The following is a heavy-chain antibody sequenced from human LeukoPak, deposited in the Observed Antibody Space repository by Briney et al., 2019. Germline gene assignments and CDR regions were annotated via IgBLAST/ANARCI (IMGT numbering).Heavy chain of an antibody. CDR3: ARDHNDGYNFY. V-gene: IGHV3-7*01. CDR1: GFAFSSDW. D-gene: IGHD3-22*01. CDR2: IKEDGSEK. J-gene: IGHJ4*02. Sequence: QTGGSLRLSCVASGFAFSSDWMTGVRQAPGKGLEGVANIKEDGSEKYYVDSVKGRFIISRDNAKNSLYLQMNSLRVEDTAVYFCARDHNDGYNFYWGQGAVVTVSS.